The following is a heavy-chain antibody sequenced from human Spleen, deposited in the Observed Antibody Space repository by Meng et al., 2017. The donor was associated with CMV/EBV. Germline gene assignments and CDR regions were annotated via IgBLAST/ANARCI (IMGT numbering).Heavy chain of an antibody. D-gene: IGHD6-19*01. Sequence: SETLSLTCAVSGGSISSSNWWSWVRQPPGKGLEWIGEIYHSGSTNYNPSLKSRVTISVDKSKNQFSLKLSSVTAADTAVYYCARGAYSSGWDYYFDYWGQGTLVTVSS. V-gene: IGHV4-4*02. CDR1: GGSISSSNW. J-gene: IGHJ4*02. CDR3: ARGAYSSGWDYYFDY. CDR2: IYHSGST.